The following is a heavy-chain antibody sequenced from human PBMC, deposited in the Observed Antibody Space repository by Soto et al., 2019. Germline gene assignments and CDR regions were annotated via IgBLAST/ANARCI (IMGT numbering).Heavy chain of an antibody. V-gene: IGHV4-30-2*01. CDR2: IYHSGST. Sequence: TSETLSLTCAVSGGSISSGGYSWSWIRQPPGKGLEWIGYIYHSGSTYYNPSLKSRVTISVDRSKNQFSMKLSSVSFADTAVYYCARGNVVAIDYWGQGTLVTVSS. CDR3: ARGNVVAIDY. D-gene: IGHD2-21*01. CDR1: GGSISSGGYS. J-gene: IGHJ4*02.